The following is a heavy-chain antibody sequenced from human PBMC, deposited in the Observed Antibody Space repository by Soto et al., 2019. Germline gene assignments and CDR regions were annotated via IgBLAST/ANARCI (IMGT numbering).Heavy chain of an antibody. CDR3: AKESIQQEYGDYYYYYYMDV. CDR1: GFTFSSFA. V-gene: IGHV3-23*01. D-gene: IGHD4-17*01. Sequence: GGSLKLSCAASGFTFSSFARGWVRQAPGKGREWASPFSGRGGSTYYGTPVKGRFTISRGNSKNTLYLQMNSLRAEDTAVYYCAKESIQQEYGDYYYYYYMDVWGKGTTVTVSS. CDR2: FSGRGGST. J-gene: IGHJ6*03.